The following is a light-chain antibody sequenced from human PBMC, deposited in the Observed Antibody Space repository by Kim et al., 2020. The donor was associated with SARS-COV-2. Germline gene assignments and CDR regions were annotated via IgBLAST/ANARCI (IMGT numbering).Light chain of an antibody. V-gene: IGLV1-36*01. CDR3: ATWDDSLNAFV. J-gene: IGLJ1*01. CDR1: SSNIGNKD. CDR2: YED. Sequence: QRVTISCSGSSSNIGNKDVTWYQQLPGKAPKLLIYYEDLLASGVSDRFSGSKSGTSASLAISGLQSKDEADYYCATWDDSLNAFVFGTGTKVTVL.